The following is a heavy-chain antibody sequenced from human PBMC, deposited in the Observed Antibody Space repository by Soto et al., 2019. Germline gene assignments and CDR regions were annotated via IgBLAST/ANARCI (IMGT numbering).Heavy chain of an antibody. D-gene: IGHD6-19*01. V-gene: IGHV6-1*01. CDR2: TYYRSKWYN. CDR3: TRATWLDYAFDI. Sequence: PSQTLSLTCAISGDSVSSDSAAWNWIRQSPSRGLEWLGRTYYRSKWYNDYVGSVKSRITINPGTSKNQFSLQLNSMTPEDTAVYYCTRATWLDYAFDIWGQGTMVTVSS. CDR1: GDSVSSDSAA. J-gene: IGHJ3*02.